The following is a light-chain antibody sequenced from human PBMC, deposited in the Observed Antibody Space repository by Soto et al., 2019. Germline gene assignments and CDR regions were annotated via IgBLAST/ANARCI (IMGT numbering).Light chain of an antibody. CDR2: LAS. V-gene: IGKV1-5*03. CDR3: QQSNTYSWT. CDR1: QSISNW. J-gene: IGKJ1*01. Sequence: DIQMTQSPSTPSASVGDRVTITCRASQSISNWLAWYQQKPGKAPKLLIYLASSLESGVPSRFSGSGSGTEFTLTISNLQPDDFATYYCQQSNTYSWTFGQGTKVDI.